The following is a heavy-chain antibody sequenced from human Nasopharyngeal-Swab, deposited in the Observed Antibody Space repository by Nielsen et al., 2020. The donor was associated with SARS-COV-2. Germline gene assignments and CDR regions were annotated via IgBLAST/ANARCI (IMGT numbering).Heavy chain of an antibody. V-gene: IGHV1-3*01. CDR1: GYTFTSYA. J-gene: IGHJ5*02. CDR2: INADNGNT. Sequence: ASVKVSCKASGYTFTSYAMHWVRQAPGQRLEWMGWINADNGNTKYSQKFQGRVTITRDTSASTAYMELSSLRSEDTAVYYCARVGYKGWFDPWGQGTLVTVSS. CDR3: ARVGYKGWFDP. D-gene: IGHD5-18*01.